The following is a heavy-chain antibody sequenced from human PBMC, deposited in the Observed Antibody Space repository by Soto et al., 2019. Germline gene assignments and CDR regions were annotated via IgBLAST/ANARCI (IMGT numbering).Heavy chain of an antibody. CDR1: GGSISSSNC. CDR2: IYHSGST. CDR3: ARVSGSYYYGMDV. J-gene: IGHJ6*02. V-gene: IGHV4-4*02. Sequence: QGQLQESGPGLVKPSGTISLTCADYGGSISSSNCWSWVRQPPGMGLDGIGEIYHSGSTNFNPSLKSRVTISVDKSKNQFSLKLNSVTAADTAVYYCARVSGSYYYGMDVWGQGTTVTVSS.